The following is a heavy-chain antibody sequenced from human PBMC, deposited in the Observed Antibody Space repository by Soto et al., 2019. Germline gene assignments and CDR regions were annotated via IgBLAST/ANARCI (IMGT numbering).Heavy chain of an antibody. CDR2: ISSSSSTI. D-gene: IGHD2-2*01. V-gene: IGHV3-48*02. CDR1: GFTFSSYS. J-gene: IGHJ4*02. Sequence: EVQLVESGGGLVQPGGSLRLSCAASGFTFSSYSMNWVRQAPGKGLEWVSYISSSSSTIYYADSVKGRFTISRDNDKKSLYLQMNRLRDEYTAVYYCARDTPGFYCNSTSCPRFVYWGQGTLVNVSS. CDR3: ARDTPGFYCNSTSCPRFVY.